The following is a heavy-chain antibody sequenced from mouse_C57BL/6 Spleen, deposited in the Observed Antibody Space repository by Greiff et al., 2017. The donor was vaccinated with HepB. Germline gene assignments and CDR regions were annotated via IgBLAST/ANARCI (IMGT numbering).Heavy chain of an antibody. Sequence: EVQLQQSGPVLVKPGASVKMSCKASGYTFTDYYMNWVKQSHGKSLEWIGVINPYNGGTSYNQKFKGKATLTVDKSSSTAYMELNSLTSEDSAVYYCARRGSDYDGAMDYWGQGTSVTVSS. CDR2: INPYNGGT. CDR1: GYTFTDYY. J-gene: IGHJ4*01. CDR3: ARRGSDYDGAMDY. V-gene: IGHV1-19*01. D-gene: IGHD2-4*01.